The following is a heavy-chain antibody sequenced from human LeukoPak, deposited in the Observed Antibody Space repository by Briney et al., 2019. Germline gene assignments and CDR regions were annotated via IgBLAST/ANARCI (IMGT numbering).Heavy chain of an antibody. J-gene: IGHJ4*02. CDR1: GGSISSGSYY. Sequence: SETLSLTCTVSGGSISSGSYYWSWIRQPAGKGLEWIGRIYTSGSTNYNPSLKSRVTISVDTSKNQFSLKLSSVTAADTAVYYCASSSARYYYGSGSYLSYWGQGTLVTVSS. CDR2: IYTSGST. D-gene: IGHD3-10*01. V-gene: IGHV4-61*02. CDR3: ASSSARYYYGSGSYLSY.